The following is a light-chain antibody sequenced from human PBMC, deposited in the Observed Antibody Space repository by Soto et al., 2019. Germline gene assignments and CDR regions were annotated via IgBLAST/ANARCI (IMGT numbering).Light chain of an antibody. J-gene: IGLJ1*01. CDR1: SSDVGGYNY. Sequence: QSALTQPASVSGSPGQSITISCTGTSSDVGGYNYVSWYQQHPGKAPKLMIYDVSNRPSGVSNRFSGSKSGNTASLTISGLQVEDEADYYCSSYTSSSTPRYVFGTGTKVTVL. CDR3: SSYTSSSTPRYV. V-gene: IGLV2-14*01. CDR2: DVS.